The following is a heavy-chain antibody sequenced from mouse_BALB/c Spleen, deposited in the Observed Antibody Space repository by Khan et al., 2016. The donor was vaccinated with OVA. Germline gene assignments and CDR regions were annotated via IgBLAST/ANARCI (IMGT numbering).Heavy chain of an antibody. V-gene: IGHV1S81*02. D-gene: IGHD2-10*02. J-gene: IGHJ3*01. CDR2: INPNNGGP. CDR1: GYTFSSYY. Sequence: QVRLQQSGAELVKPGASVKLSCKASGYTFSSYYMYWVKQRPGQGLEWIGGINPNNGGPNFNEKFKTKATLTVDKSSSTAYMHLSILTSEDSAVYYCTSSGYANPFAYWGQGTLVTVSP. CDR3: TSSGYANPFAY.